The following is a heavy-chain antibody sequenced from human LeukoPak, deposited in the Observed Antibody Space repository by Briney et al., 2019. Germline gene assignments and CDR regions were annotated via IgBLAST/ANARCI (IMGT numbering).Heavy chain of an antibody. J-gene: IGHJ4*02. V-gene: IGHV3-30*18. CDR1: GFTFNNYG. CDR3: AKDRETTASGTFDY. CDR2: ISDDGRHK. Sequence: GGSLRLSCAAPGFTFNNYGIHYVRQAPGKGLEWVAVISDDGRHKNYADSVKGRFTISGDNSNNTLYLQMNSLRVEDTGVYYCAKDRETTASGTFDYWGQGTLVTVSS. D-gene: IGHD6-13*01.